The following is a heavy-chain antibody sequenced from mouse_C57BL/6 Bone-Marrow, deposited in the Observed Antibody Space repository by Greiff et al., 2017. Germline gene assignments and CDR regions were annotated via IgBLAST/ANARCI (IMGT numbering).Heavy chain of an antibody. CDR3: ARWLRYFDV. D-gene: IGHD2-2*01. Sequence: EVQLQQSGPVLVKPGASVKMSCKASGYTFTDYYMNWVKQSHGKSLEWIGVINPYNGGTSYNQKFKGKATLTVDKSSSPAYMELNSLTSEDSAVYYCARWLRYFDVWGTGTTVTVSS. CDR1: GYTFTDYY. J-gene: IGHJ1*03. CDR2: INPYNGGT. V-gene: IGHV1-19*01.